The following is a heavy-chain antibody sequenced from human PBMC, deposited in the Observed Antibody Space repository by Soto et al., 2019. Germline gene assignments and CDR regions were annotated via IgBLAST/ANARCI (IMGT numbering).Heavy chain of an antibody. J-gene: IGHJ6*02. Sequence: PGGSLRLSCAASGLSFSSTYMSWVRQAPGKGLEWVSIIYSSGTTYYADSVKGRFTISRDNSKETVYLQMNSLRAEETGVYYCAREIDSNYDGMDVWGQGTTVTVSS. CDR2: IYSSGTT. D-gene: IGHD4-4*01. V-gene: IGHV3-53*01. CDR1: GLSFSSTY. CDR3: AREIDSNYDGMDV.